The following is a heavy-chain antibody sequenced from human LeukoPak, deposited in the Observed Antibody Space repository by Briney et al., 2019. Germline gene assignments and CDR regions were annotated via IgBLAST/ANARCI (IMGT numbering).Heavy chain of an antibody. J-gene: IGHJ4*02. V-gene: IGHV4-39*01. CDR3: ARHSGYYHYFDY. Sequence: SETLSLTCTVSGGSISSGSYDWGWIGQPPGKGLEWIGSIYYSGSTYYNPSLKSRVTISVDTSKNQFSLKLSSVTAADTAVYYCARHSGYYHYFDYWGQGTLVTVSS. CDR1: GGSISSGSYD. CDR2: IYYSGST. D-gene: IGHD3-22*01.